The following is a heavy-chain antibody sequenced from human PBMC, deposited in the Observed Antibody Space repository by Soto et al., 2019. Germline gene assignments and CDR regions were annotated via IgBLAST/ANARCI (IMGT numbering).Heavy chain of an antibody. CDR1: GGSISSYY. V-gene: IGHV4-59*01. D-gene: IGHD3-3*01. J-gene: IGHJ5*02. CDR3: ARDRSPTRPNYDFWSGYPATNKWFDP. CDR2: IYYSGST. Sequence: SETLSLTCTVSGGSISSYYWSWIRQPPGKGLEWIGYIYYSGSTNYNPSLKSRVTISVDTSKNQFSLKLSSVTAADTAVYYRARDRSPTRPNYDFWSGYPATNKWFDPWGQGTLVTVSS.